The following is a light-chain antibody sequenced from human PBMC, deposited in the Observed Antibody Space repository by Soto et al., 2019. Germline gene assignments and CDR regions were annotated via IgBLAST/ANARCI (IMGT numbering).Light chain of an antibody. V-gene: IGLV2-14*01. CDR3: SSYTSSSTVV. CDR2: EVT. CDR1: SSDVGGYNY. Sequence: QSALTQPASVSGSPGQSITISCTGTSSDVGGYNYVSWYQQHPGKATKLMIYEVTNRPSGVSDRFSASKSGNTASLTISGLQAEDEADYYCSSYTSSSTVVFGGGTKLTVL. J-gene: IGLJ2*01.